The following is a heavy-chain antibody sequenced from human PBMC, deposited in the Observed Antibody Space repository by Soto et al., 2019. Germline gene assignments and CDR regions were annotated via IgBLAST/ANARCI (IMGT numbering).Heavy chain of an antibody. V-gene: IGHV3-74*01. Sequence: GGSLRLSCAASGFTFSSYWMHWVRQAPGKGLVWVSRISSDGSSTSYADSVKGRFTISRDNAKNTLYLQMNSLRAEDTAVYYSVRENYGDSYYYMDVWGKGTTVTVSS. CDR1: GFTFSSYW. CDR2: ISSDGSST. CDR3: VRENYGDSYYYMDV. D-gene: IGHD4-17*01. J-gene: IGHJ6*03.